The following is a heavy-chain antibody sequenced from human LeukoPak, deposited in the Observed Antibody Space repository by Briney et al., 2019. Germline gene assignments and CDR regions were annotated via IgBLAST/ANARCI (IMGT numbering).Heavy chain of an antibody. CDR3: ARDLIAVAGSEWYY. D-gene: IGHD6-19*01. J-gene: IGHJ4*02. V-gene: IGHV4-38-2*02. Sequence: PPETLSLTCAVSGYSISSGYYWGWIRQPPGKGLEWIGSIYHSGSSYYNPSLKSRVTISVDTSKNQFSLKLSSVTAADTAVYYCARDLIAVAGSEWYYWGQGTLV. CDR2: IYHSGSS. CDR1: GYSISSGYY.